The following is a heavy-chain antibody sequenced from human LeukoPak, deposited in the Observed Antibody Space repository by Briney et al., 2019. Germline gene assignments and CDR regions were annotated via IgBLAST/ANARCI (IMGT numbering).Heavy chain of an antibody. V-gene: IGHV1-2*02. Sequence: ASVKVSCKTSGYTFTDYYMHWVRQAPGQGLEWMGWINPISGGTNFAQKFQGRVTMTRDTSISTAYMELSSLKSDGTAVYYCARDPRTTKNAFDIWGQGTMVTVSS. CDR3: ARDPRTTKNAFDI. CDR1: GYTFTDYY. J-gene: IGHJ3*02. D-gene: IGHD4-11*01. CDR2: INPISGGT.